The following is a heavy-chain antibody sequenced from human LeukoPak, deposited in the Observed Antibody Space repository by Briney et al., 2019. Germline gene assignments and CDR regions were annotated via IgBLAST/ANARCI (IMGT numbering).Heavy chain of an antibody. D-gene: IGHD4-17*01. V-gene: IGHV1-8*01. CDR1: GYTFTSDD. J-gene: IGHJ4*02. Sequence: ASVKVSCKTSGYTFTSDDMNWVREVTGQGLEWMGWMNPQGGNAGYAQKFQGRVTLTRDTSISTAYMELSSLGSEDTAVYYCARGKLTHGDYVAVDYWGQGTLVTVSS. CDR3: ARGKLTHGDYVAVDY. CDR2: MNPQGGNA.